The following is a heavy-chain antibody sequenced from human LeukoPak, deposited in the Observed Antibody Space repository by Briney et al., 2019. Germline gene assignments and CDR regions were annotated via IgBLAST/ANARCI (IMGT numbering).Heavy chain of an antibody. CDR1: GFTFTSYI. Sequence: GGSLRLSCAASGFTFTSYIMHGVGQAPAKGLEWVAVMSSDGTNKYFADSVKGRFTISRDNSKSTLYLQMNGLRPEDTAVYYCARDEGNFVGPRDHWGQGTLVTVSS. V-gene: IGHV3-30-3*01. CDR2: MSSDGTNK. D-gene: IGHD2/OR15-2a*01. CDR3: ARDEGNFVGPRDH. J-gene: IGHJ4*02.